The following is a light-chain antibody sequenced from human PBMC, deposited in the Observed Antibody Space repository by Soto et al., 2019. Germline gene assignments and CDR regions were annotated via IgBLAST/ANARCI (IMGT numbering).Light chain of an antibody. J-gene: IGKJ5*01. Sequence: EVVMTQSPATLSVSPGETATLSCRASQSVGSNLAWYQQKPGQAPRLLIYAASTRATGIPARFSGSGSGTEFTLTIRSMQFEDFAVYYCQQYNNWSFGQGTRLEIK. V-gene: IGKV3-15*01. CDR2: AAS. CDR3: QQYNNWS. CDR1: QSVGSN.